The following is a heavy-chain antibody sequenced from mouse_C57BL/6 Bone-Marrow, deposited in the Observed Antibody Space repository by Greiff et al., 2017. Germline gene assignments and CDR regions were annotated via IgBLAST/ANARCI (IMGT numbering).Heavy chain of an antibody. Sequence: EVKLMESGPGLVKPSQSLSLTCSVTGYSITSGYYWNWIRQFPGNKLEWMGYISYDGSTNYNPSLKNRISITRDTSKNQFFLKLNSVTTEDTATYYCARSLYYYGSSSYWYFDVWGTGTTVTVSS. D-gene: IGHD1-1*01. J-gene: IGHJ1*03. CDR2: ISYDGST. CDR1: GYSITSGYY. V-gene: IGHV3-6*01. CDR3: ARSLYYYGSSSYWYFDV.